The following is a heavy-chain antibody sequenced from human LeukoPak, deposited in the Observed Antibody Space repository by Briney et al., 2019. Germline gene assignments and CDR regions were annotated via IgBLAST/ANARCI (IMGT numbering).Heavy chain of an antibody. J-gene: IGHJ4*02. D-gene: IGHD3-16*02. V-gene: IGHV3-21*01. CDR2: ISSSSSYV. Sequence: GGSLRLSCAAPVFTFSSYNMKWVRQAPGKGLEWVSSISSSSSYVYSADSVKGRFTISRDNAKNSLYLQMNSLRAEDTAVYYCARGDDYVWGSYRYADYWGQGTLVAVSS. CDR3: ARGDDYVWGSYRYADY. CDR1: VFTFSSYN.